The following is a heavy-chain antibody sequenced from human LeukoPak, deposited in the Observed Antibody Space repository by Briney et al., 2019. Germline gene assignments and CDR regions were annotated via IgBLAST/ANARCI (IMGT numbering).Heavy chain of an antibody. Sequence: PGGSLRLSCAASGFTFDDYAMHWVPQAPGKGLEWVSGISWNSGSIGYADSVKGRFTISRDNAKNSLYLQMNSLRAEDTALYYCAKGGEYEHDSSGYTEPFDYWGQGTLVTVSS. CDR2: ISWNSGSI. CDR1: GFTFDDYA. D-gene: IGHD3-22*01. CDR3: AKGGEYEHDSSGYTEPFDY. J-gene: IGHJ4*02. V-gene: IGHV3-9*01.